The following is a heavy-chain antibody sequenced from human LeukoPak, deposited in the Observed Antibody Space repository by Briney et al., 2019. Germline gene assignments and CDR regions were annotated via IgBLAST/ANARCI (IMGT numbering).Heavy chain of an antibody. J-gene: IGHJ4*02. CDR1: GYTFTSYG. D-gene: IGHD6-19*01. Sequence: ASVKNSCKASGYTFTSYGISWVRQAPGQGLEWMGWISAYNGNTNYAQKLQGRVTMTTDTSTSTAYMELRGLRSNDTAVYYCAKDRRSGAVAGNPLDYWGQGTLVTVSS. CDR2: ISAYNGNT. CDR3: AKDRRSGAVAGNPLDY. V-gene: IGHV1-18*01.